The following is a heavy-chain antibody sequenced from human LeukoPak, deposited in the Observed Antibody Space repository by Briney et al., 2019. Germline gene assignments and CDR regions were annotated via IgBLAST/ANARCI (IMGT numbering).Heavy chain of an antibody. D-gene: IGHD3-3*01. CDR2: INHSGNT. CDR3: ASILRFI. V-gene: IGHV4-34*01. J-gene: IGHJ3*02. CDR1: GGSFSGRY. Sequence: SETLSLTCAVYGGSFSGRYWSWLRQPPGKGLEWIGEINHSGNTNYNPSLKSRVTISADTSKNQFSLKLSSVTAADTAVYYCASILRFIWGPGTMVTVSS.